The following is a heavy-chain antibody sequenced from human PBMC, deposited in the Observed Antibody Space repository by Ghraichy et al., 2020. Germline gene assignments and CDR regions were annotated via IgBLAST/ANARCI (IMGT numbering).Heavy chain of an antibody. D-gene: IGHD2-15*01. V-gene: IGHV3-23*01. CDR3: AKGAYCSCGSCYSGEFDY. Sequence: GGSLRLSCAASGFTFSSYAMSWVRQAPGKGLEWVSAISGSGGSTYYADSVKGRFTISRDNSKNTLYLQMNSLRAEDTAVYYCAKGAYCSCGSCYSGEFDYWGQGTLVTVSS. CDR1: GFTFSSYA. CDR2: ISGSGGST. J-gene: IGHJ4*02.